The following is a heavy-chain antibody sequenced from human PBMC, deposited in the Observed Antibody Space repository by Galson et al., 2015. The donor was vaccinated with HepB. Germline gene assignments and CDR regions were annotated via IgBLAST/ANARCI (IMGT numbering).Heavy chain of an antibody. CDR2: INPSGGST. V-gene: IGHV1-46*03. Sequence: SVKVSCKAPGYTFTSYYMHWVRQAPGQGLEWMGIINPSGGSTSYAQKFQGRVTMTRDTTTSTVYMELSSLRSEDTAVYYCARDQIKDYYGSGAFDIWGQGTMVTVSS. J-gene: IGHJ3*02. CDR1: GYTFTSYY. D-gene: IGHD3-10*01. CDR3: ARDQIKDYYGSGAFDI.